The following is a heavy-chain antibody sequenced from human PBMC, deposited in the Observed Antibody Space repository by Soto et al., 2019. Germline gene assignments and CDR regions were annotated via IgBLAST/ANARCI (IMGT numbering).Heavy chain of an antibody. V-gene: IGHV3-48*02. CDR3: ARDFLSGKP. D-gene: IGHD3-10*01. Sequence: VQLVESGGGVVQPGRSLRLSCVDSGFSMYDYGMNWVRQAPGKGLEWVSYISSSSSVIYYADSVKGRFTISRDNAKNSVYLQMNRVRDEDTAVYYCARDFLSGKPWGQGTLVTVSS. CDR1: GFSMYDYG. CDR2: ISSSSSVI. J-gene: IGHJ5*02.